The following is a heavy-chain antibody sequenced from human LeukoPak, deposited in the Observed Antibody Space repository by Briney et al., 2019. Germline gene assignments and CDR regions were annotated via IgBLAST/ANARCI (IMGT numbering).Heavy chain of an antibody. CDR2: IYHSGST. J-gene: IGHJ4*02. Sequence: PSETLSLTCTVSGYSISSGYYWGWIRQPPGKGLEWIRSIYHSGSTYYNPSLKSRVTISVDTSKNQFSLKLSSVTAADTAVYYCARESCSGGSCYLSYFDSWGQGTLVSVSS. D-gene: IGHD2-15*01. V-gene: IGHV4-38-2*02. CDR1: GYSISSGYY. CDR3: ARESCSGGSCYLSYFDS.